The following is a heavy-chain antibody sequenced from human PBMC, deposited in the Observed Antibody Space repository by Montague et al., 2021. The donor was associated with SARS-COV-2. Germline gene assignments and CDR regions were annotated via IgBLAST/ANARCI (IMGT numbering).Heavy chain of an antibody. CDR2: IYYTGET. V-gene: IGHV4-59*01. CDR3: ARFWSGYVDK. D-gene: IGHD3-3*01. Sequence: SETLSLTCSFSGGSIRSYYWSWIRLPPGKALEWLGYIYYTGETTXXLSLKSRVTISVDTSRGQFSLRLTSVTAADTAVYFCARFWSGYVDKWSQGTLVTVSS. CDR1: GGSIRSYY. J-gene: IGHJ4*02.